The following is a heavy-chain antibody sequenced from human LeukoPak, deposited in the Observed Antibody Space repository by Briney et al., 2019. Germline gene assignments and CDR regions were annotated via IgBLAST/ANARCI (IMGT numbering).Heavy chain of an antibody. Sequence: GGSLRLSCAASGFTFSDYYMSWIRQAPGKGLEWVSYISTSGSIKYYADSVKGQFTISRDNAKNSLYLQMNSLRTEDTAVYYCARGTNRWXDYWGQGTLVTVSS. CDR2: ISTSGSIK. D-gene: IGHD4-23*01. CDR3: ARGTNRWXDY. V-gene: IGHV3-11*01. CDR1: GFTFSDYY. J-gene: IGHJ4*02.